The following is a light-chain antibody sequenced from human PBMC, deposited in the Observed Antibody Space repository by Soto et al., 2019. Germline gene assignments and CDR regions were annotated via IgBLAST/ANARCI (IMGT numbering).Light chain of an antibody. CDR2: AVS. CDR3: QHSYNTPRT. J-gene: IGKJ1*01. CDR1: QSISSY. Sequence: DIQMTQSPAALSWSLGDRVTITCRASQSISSYLNWYQQKPGKAPKLLIYAVSSWHSGVPSRFSGSGSGTDFTLTISSLQPEDFATYYCQHSYNTPRTFGQGTKVDIK. V-gene: IGKV1-39*01.